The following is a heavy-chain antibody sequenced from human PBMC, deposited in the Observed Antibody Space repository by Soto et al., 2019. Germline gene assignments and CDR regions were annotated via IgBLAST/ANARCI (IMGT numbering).Heavy chain of an antibody. D-gene: IGHD1-26*01. CDR2: ISAYTGNT. CDR1: GYTFTDYG. Sequence: ASLKVSCKASGYTFTDYGITCVRPAPGQGLEWMGWISAYTGNTNYAQKVQGRVTMSTDTSTSTAYLELRSLRSDDTAVYYCARGPESRSTAYFDYWGQGTLVTVSA. J-gene: IGHJ4*02. CDR3: ARGPESRSTAYFDY. V-gene: IGHV1-18*01.